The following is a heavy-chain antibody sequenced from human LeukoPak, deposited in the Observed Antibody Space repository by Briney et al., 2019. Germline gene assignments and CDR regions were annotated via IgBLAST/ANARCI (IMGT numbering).Heavy chain of an antibody. J-gene: IGHJ5*02. CDR3: ARELGYCSGGSCGWSDP. Sequence: ASVKVSCKASGYTFTSYGISWVRQAPGQGLEWMGWISAYNGNTNYAQKLQGRVTMTTDTSTSTAYMELGSLRSDDTAVYYCARELGYCSGGSCGWSDPWGQGTLVTVSS. D-gene: IGHD2-15*01. CDR1: GYTFTSYG. V-gene: IGHV1-18*04. CDR2: ISAYNGNT.